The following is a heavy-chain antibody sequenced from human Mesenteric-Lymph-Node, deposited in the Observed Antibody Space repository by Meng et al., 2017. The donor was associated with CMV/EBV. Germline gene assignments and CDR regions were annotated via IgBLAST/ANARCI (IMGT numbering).Heavy chain of an antibody. CDR3: ARDGPGGVNWYFDY. CDR2: MKQDGSEI. V-gene: IGHV3-7*01. Sequence: GESLKISCAASGFTFSSYEMNWVRQAPGKGLEWVASMKQDGSEINYVDSVKGRFTISRDNTKNSLYLQMNTLRAEDTAVYHCARDGPGGVNWYFDYWGQGTLVTVSS. J-gene: IGHJ4*02. CDR1: GFTFSSYE. D-gene: IGHD3-10*01.